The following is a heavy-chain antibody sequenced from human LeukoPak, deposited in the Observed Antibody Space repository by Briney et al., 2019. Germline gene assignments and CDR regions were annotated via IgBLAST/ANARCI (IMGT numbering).Heavy chain of an antibody. J-gene: IGHJ4*02. Sequence: ASVKVSCKASGYTFTDYAMHWVRQAPGQSLEWMGWISAGNANTKYSQKFQGRVTITRDTSASTAYMELSSLRSEDTAVYYCARDLMVRGDEDYWGQGTLVTVFS. D-gene: IGHD3-10*01. V-gene: IGHV1-3*01. CDR1: GYTFTDYA. CDR2: ISAGNANT. CDR3: ARDLMVRGDEDY.